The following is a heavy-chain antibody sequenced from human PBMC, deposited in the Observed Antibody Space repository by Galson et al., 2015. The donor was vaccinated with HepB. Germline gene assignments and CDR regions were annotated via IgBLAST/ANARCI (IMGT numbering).Heavy chain of an antibody. V-gene: IGHV3-23*01. CDR3: AKDFDYGDYEVGY. D-gene: IGHD4-17*01. CDR2: ISGSGGST. CDR1: GFTFSSYA. J-gene: IGHJ4*02. Sequence: SLRLSCAASGFTFSSYAMSWVRQAPGKGLEWVSAISGSGGSTYYADSVKGRFTISRDNSKNTLYLQMNSLRAEDTAVYYCAKDFDYGDYEVGYWGQRTLVTVSS.